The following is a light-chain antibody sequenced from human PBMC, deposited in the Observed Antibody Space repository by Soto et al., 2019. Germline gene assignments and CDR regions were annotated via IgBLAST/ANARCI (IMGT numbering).Light chain of an antibody. CDR1: SRDVGGYNY. J-gene: IGLJ1*01. CDR3: SSYTSSNTLV. V-gene: IGLV2-14*01. CDR2: DVS. Sequence: QSALTQPASVSGSPGQSITISCTGTSRDVGGYNYVSWYQQHPGKAPKLMIYDVSNRPSGVSNRFSGSKSGNTASLTISGLQAEDEADYYCSSYTSSNTLVFGTGTKLTVL.